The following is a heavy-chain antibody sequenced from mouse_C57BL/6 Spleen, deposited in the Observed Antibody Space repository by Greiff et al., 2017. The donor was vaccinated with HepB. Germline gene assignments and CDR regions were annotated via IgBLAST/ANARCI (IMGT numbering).Heavy chain of an antibody. J-gene: IGHJ3*01. CDR1: GYSITSGYY. D-gene: IGHD4-1*01. CDR2: ISYDGSN. CDR3: ARDLTRGFAY. V-gene: IGHV3-6*01. Sequence: EVQLQESGPGLVKPSPSLSLTCSVTGYSITSGYYWNWIRQFPGNKLEWMGYISYDGSNNYNPSLKNRISITRDTSKNQFFLKLNSVTTEDTATYYCARDLTRGFAYWGQGTLVTVSA.